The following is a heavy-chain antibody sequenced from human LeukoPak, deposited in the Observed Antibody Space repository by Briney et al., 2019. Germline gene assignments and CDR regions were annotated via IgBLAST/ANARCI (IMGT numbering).Heavy chain of an antibody. D-gene: IGHD1-26*01. CDR3: ARGLGIVGATTFNFQH. CDR1: GYTFTGYY. J-gene: IGHJ1*01. CDR2: INPNSGGT. V-gene: IGHV1-2*02. Sequence: ASVKVSCKASGYTFTGYYMHWVRQAPGQGLEWMGWINPNSGGTNYAQKFQGRVTMTRDTSISTAYMELSRLRSDDTAVYYCARGLGIVGATTFNFQHWGQGTLVTVSS.